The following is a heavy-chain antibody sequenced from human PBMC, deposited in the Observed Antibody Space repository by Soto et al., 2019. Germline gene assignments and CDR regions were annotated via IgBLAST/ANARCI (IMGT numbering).Heavy chain of an antibody. CDR1: GFSITDFA. V-gene: IGHV3-23*01. Sequence: LRLSCAASGFSITDFAISWVRLAPRKGLEWVATISGGLSTTFYADSVKGRFTISRDNSKNTLYLQMNSLRAEDTAVYYCARALDTAMVNTFDYWGQGTLVTVSS. CDR2: ISGGLSTT. CDR3: ARALDTAMVNTFDY. J-gene: IGHJ4*02. D-gene: IGHD5-18*01.